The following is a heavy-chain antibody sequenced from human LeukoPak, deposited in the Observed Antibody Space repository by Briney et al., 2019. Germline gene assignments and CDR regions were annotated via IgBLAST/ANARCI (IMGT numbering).Heavy chain of an antibody. CDR2: ISSNGGST. Sequence: GESLRLSCAASGFTFSSYAMQWVRQAPGKGLEYVSAISSNGGSTYYANSVKGRFTISRDNSKNTLYLQMGSLRAEDMAVYYCAKGRRFGELAPYYMDVWGKGTAVTVS. J-gene: IGHJ6*03. D-gene: IGHD3-10*01. CDR1: GFTFSSYA. V-gene: IGHV3-64*01. CDR3: AKGRRFGELAPYYMDV.